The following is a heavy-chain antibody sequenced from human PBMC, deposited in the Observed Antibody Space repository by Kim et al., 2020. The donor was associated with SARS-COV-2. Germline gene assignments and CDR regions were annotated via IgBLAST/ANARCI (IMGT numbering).Heavy chain of an antibody. CDR1: GYTFTSYA. CDR2: INTNTGNP. V-gene: IGHV7-4-1*02. J-gene: IGHJ2*01. CDR3: ARGPNPLPAYYACWGGYSVALGGYCDL. Sequence: ASVKVSCKASGYTFTSYAMNWVRQAPGQGLEWMGWINTNTGNPTYAQGFTGRFVFSLDTSVSTAYLQISSLKAEDTAVYYCARGPNPLPAYYACWGGYSVALGGYCDLWGRGPLVPVSS. D-gene: IGHD3-3*01.